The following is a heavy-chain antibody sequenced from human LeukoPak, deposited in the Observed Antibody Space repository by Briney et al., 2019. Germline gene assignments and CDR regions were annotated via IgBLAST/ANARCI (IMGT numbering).Heavy chain of an antibody. CDR1: GFTFSSYA. D-gene: IGHD1-7*01. CDR2: ISYDGNDK. V-gene: IGHV3-30*04. J-gene: IGHJ6*02. Sequence: PGGSLRLSCAASGFTFSSYAMQWVRRAPGKGLEWVAVISYDGNDKFYADSVKGRLTISRDNSKNTLFLQMDSLRAEDTAVYHCARPHYSQLELYRYYGMDVWGQGTTVTVSS. CDR3: ARPHYSQLELYRYYGMDV.